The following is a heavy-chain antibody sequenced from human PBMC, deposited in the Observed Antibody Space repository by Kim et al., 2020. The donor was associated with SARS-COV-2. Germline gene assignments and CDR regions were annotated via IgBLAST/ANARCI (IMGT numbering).Heavy chain of an antibody. V-gene: IGHV3-15*01. CDR2: IKSKADGGTT. Sequence: GGSLRLSCAASGFTFNNAWMSWVRQAPGKGLEWVGRIKSKADGGTTDFAAPVKGRFTISRDDSKNTLYLQMNSLKTADTAVYFCSTLDSNWGYPYAFDFWGQGTMVTVSS. CDR1: GFTFNNAW. CDR3: STLDSNWGYPYAFDF. D-gene: IGHD7-27*01. J-gene: IGHJ3*01.